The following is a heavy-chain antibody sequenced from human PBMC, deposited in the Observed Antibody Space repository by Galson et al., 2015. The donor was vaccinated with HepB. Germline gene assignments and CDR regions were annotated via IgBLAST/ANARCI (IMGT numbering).Heavy chain of an antibody. CDR2: IDPSDSYT. CDR1: GYSFTSYW. Sequence: QSGAEVKKPGESLRISCKGSGYSFTSYWISWVRQMPGKGLEWMGRIDPSDSYTNYSPSFQGHVTISADKSISTAYLQWSSLKASDTAMYYCAISGYCSSTSCYGYYYYGMDVWGQGTTVTVSS. D-gene: IGHD2-2*01. CDR3: AISGYCSSTSCYGYYYYGMDV. J-gene: IGHJ6*02. V-gene: IGHV5-10-1*01.